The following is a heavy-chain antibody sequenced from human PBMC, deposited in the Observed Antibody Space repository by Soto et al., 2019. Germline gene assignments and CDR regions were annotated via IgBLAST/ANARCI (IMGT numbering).Heavy chain of an antibody. J-gene: IGHJ4*02. CDR3: ARLHDYGDYNPAGEVDY. V-gene: IGHV4-34*01. CDR2: INHSGST. Sequence: SETLSLTCAVYGGSFSGYYWSWIRQPPGKGLEWIGEINHSGSTNYNPSLKSRVTISVDTSKNQFSLKLSSVTAADTAVYYCARLHDYGDYNPAGEVDYWGQGTLVTVSS. CDR1: GGSFSGYY. D-gene: IGHD4-17*01.